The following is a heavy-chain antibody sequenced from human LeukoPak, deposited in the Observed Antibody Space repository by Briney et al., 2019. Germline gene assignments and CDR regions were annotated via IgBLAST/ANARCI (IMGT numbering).Heavy chain of an antibody. D-gene: IGHD7-27*01. CDR2: INNDGSRI. Sequence: PGGSLRLSCAASGFTLSNSWMFWVRQGPGKGLVWVSDINNDGSRISYADSVKGRFTISRDGAKNTLFLQMNSLRAEDPAVYYCARGGLPGGFDYWGQGTLVTVSS. CDR3: ARGGLPGGFDY. V-gene: IGHV3-74*01. CDR1: GFTLSNSW. J-gene: IGHJ4*02.